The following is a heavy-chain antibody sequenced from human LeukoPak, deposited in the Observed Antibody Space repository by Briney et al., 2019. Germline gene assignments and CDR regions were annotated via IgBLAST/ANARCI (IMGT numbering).Heavy chain of an antibody. D-gene: IGHD5-18*01. CDR1: GGSFSGYY. J-gene: IGHJ4*02. CDR2: INHSGST. V-gene: IGHV4-34*01. CDR3: ARGARGYSYGYVRY. Sequence: SETLSLTCAVYGGSFSGYYWSWIRQPPGKGLEGIGEINHSGSTNYNPSLKSRITISVDTSKDQFSLTLSSVTAADTAVYYCARGARGYSYGYVRYWGQGTLVTVSS.